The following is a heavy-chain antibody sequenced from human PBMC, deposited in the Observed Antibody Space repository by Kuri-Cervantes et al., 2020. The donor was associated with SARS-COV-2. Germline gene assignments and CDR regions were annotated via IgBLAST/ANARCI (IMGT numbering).Heavy chain of an antibody. Sequence: ECSCTCYADSVKGRFTISRDNSKNTLYLQMNSLRAEDTAVYYCARARSSPIDYWGQGALVTVSS. CDR3: ARARSSPIDY. V-gene: IGHV3-74*01. J-gene: IGHJ4*02. CDR2: ECSCT.